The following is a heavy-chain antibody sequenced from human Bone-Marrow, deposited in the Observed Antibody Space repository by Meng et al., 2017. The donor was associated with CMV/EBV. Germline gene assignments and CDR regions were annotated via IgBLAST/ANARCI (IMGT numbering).Heavy chain of an antibody. Sequence: ASVKVSCKASGYTFTSYDINWVRQATGQGLEWMGWMNPDSGNTGYAQKFQGRVTMTRNSSISTAYMELSSLRSVDTAVYYCARGRRSITIFGVVIMHGMDVWVQGTTVTVSS. CDR2: MNPDSGNT. CDR1: GYTFTSYD. V-gene: IGHV1-8*01. J-gene: IGHJ6*02. CDR3: ARGRRSITIFGVVIMHGMDV. D-gene: IGHD3-3*01.